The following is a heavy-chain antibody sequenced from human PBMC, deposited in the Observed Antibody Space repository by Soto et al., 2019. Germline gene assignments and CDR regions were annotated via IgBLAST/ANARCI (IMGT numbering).Heavy chain of an antibody. J-gene: IGHJ5*02. Sequence: RGESLKISCKGSGYSFTSYWISWVRQMPGKGLEWMGRIDPSDSYTNYSPSFQGHVTISADKSISTAYLQWSSLKASDTAMYYCARHNENCSGGSCYLNWFDPWGQRTLVTVSS. D-gene: IGHD2-15*01. CDR2: IDPSDSYT. CDR3: ARHNENCSGGSCYLNWFDP. V-gene: IGHV5-10-1*01. CDR1: GYSFTSYW.